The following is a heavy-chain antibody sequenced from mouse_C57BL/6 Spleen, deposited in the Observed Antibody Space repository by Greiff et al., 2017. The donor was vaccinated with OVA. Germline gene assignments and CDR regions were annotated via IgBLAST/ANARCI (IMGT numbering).Heavy chain of an antibody. V-gene: IGHV1-52*01. CDR2: IDPSDSET. J-gene: IGHJ2*01. D-gene: IGHD1-1*01. CDR1: GYTFTSYW. CDR3: AREGDTVVTPDY. Sequence: VQLQQSGAELVRPGSSVKLSCKASGYTFTSYWMHWVKQRPIQGLEWIGNIDPSDSETHYNQKFKDKATLTVDKSSSTAYMQLSSLTSEDSAVYYCAREGDTVVTPDYWGQGTTLTVSS.